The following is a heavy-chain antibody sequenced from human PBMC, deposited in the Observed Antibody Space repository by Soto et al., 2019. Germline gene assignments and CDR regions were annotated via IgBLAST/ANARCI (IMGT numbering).Heavy chain of an antibody. V-gene: IGHV4-4*07. J-gene: IGHJ5*02. Sequence: SETLSLTCTVSGGSISSYYWSWIRQPAGKGLEWIGRIYTSGSTNYNPSLKSRVTMSVDTSKNQFSLKLSSVTAADTAVYYCARDLPQFGVVIRGFDPWGHGTLVTVSS. CDR2: IYTSGST. CDR1: GGSISSYY. CDR3: ARDLPQFGVVIRGFDP. D-gene: IGHD3-3*01.